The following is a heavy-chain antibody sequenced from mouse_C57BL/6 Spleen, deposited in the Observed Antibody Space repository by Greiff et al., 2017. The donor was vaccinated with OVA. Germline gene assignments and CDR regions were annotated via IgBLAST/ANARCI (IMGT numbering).Heavy chain of an antibody. V-gene: IGHV3-6*01. Sequence: EVQLQESGPGLVKPSQSLSLTCSVTGYSITSGYYWNWIRQFPGNKLEWMGYISYDGSNNYNPSLKNRISITRDTSKNQFFLKLNSVTTEDTATYYCASDDGSKEWYFDVWGTGTTVTVSS. J-gene: IGHJ1*03. CDR3: ASDDGSKEWYFDV. CDR1: GYSITSGYY. CDR2: ISYDGSN. D-gene: IGHD2-3*01.